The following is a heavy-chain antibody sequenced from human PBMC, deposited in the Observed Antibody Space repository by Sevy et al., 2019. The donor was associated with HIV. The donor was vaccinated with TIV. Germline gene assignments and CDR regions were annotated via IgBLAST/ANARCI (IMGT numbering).Heavy chain of an antibody. CDR3: ARHHASYGVTGYYYYYGLDV. Sequence: GESLKISCKGSGYTFTSYWIGWVRQMPGKGLEWMGIIYPDDSDTRYSPSFQGQVTISAAKSISTAYLQWSSLKASDTAMYYCARHHASYGVTGYYYYYGLDVWGQGTTVTVSS. CDR1: GYTFTSYW. J-gene: IGHJ6*02. D-gene: IGHD4-17*01. CDR2: IYPDDSDT. V-gene: IGHV5-51*01.